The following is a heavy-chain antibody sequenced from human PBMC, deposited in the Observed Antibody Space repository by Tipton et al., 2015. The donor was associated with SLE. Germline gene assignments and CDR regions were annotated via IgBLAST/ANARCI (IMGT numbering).Heavy chain of an antibody. Sequence: LRLSCTVSGGSIGSDNDYWGWIRQPPGKGLEWIGSIYYSGRTYYNPSLKSRVTISLDPPKNQFSLTLYSVTAADTAIYYCARNLDSVMSIDSWGQGILVTVSS. CDR2: IYYSGRT. J-gene: IGHJ4*02. CDR3: ARNLDSVMSIDS. CDR1: GGSIGSDNDY. D-gene: IGHD1-14*01. V-gene: IGHV4-39*07.